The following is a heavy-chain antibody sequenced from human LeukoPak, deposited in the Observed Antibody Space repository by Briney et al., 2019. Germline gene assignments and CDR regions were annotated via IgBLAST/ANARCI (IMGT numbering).Heavy chain of an antibody. CDR3: ARTEGRRRITIFGVVPQFDY. CDR2: IYYSGST. CDR1: GGSISSSSYY. Sequence: SETLSLTCTVSGGSISSSSYYWGWIRQPPGKGPEWIGSIYYSGSTYYNPSLKSRVTISVDTSKNQFSLKLSSVTAADTAVYYCARTEGRRRITIFGVVPQFDYWGQGTLVTVSS. D-gene: IGHD3-3*01. V-gene: IGHV4-39*01. J-gene: IGHJ4*02.